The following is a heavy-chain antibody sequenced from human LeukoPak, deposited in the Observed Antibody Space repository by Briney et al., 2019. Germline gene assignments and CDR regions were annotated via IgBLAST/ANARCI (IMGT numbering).Heavy chain of an antibody. CDR2: ISSSGSTI. J-gene: IGHJ4*02. CDR3: AREENGGFDY. D-gene: IGHD2-8*01. V-gene: IGHV3-48*03. Sequence: GGSLRLSCAASGFTFSSYEMNWVRQAPGKGLEWVSYISSSGSTIYYADSVKGRFTISRDNAKNSLYPQMNSLRAEDTAVYYCAREENGGFDYWGQGTLVTVSS. CDR1: GFTFSSYE.